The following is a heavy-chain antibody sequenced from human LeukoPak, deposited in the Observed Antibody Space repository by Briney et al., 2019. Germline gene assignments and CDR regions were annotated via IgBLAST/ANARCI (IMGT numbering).Heavy chain of an antibody. CDR3: ARDLGYYDSPMFY. CDR2: INPNSGGT. CDR1: GYTFTGYY. D-gene: IGHD3-22*01. Sequence: ASVKVSCKATGYTFTGYYMHWVRQAPGQGLEWMGWINPNSGGTNYAQKFQGRVTMTRDTSISTAYMELSRLRSDDTAVYYCARDLGYYDSPMFYWGQGTLVTVSS. V-gene: IGHV1-2*02. J-gene: IGHJ4*02.